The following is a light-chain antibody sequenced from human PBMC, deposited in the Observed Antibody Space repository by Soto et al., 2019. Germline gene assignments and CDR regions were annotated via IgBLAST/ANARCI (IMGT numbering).Light chain of an antibody. CDR2: RND. V-gene: IGLV1-47*01. Sequence: QSVLTQPSSVSGTPGQGGTISCSGSISNIGNNYVYWFQQLPGTAPKVLSNRNDQRPSGVPDRFSGSKSGTSASLAISGLRSEDEADYYCAAWDDTVRSDVFGTGTKLTVL. J-gene: IGLJ1*01. CDR1: ISNIGNNY. CDR3: AAWDDTVRSDV.